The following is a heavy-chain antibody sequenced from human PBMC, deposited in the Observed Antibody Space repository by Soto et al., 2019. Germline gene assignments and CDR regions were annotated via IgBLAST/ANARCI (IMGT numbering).Heavy chain of an antibody. CDR1: CGSISSYY. D-gene: IGHD2-2*01. Sequence: PSETLSLTCTVSCGSISSYYWSWIRQPPGKGLEWIGYIYYSGSTNYNPSLKSRVTISVDTSKNQFSLKLSSVTAADTAVYYCARVLGYCSSTSCPNYYYYMDVWGKGTTVTVSS. CDR2: IYYSGST. CDR3: ARVLGYCSSTSCPNYYYYMDV. J-gene: IGHJ6*03. V-gene: IGHV4-59*01.